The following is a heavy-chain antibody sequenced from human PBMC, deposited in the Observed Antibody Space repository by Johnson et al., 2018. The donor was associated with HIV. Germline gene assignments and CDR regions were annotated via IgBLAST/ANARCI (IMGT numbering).Heavy chain of an antibody. J-gene: IGHJ3*02. V-gene: IGHV3-9*01. Sequence: VQLVESGGGLVQPGRSLRLSCAASGFTFDDYAMHWVRQAPGKGLEWVSGISWNSGSIGYADSVKGRFTISRDNAKNSLYLQMNSLRAEDTALYYCASLVGSSSGEAFDIWGQGTMVTVSS. CDR2: ISWNSGSI. D-gene: IGHD6-6*01. CDR1: GFTFDDYA. CDR3: ASLVGSSSGEAFDI.